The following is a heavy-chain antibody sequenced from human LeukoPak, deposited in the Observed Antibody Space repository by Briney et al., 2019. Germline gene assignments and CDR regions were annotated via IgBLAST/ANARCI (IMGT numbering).Heavy chain of an antibody. CDR2: IQYDGNTI. CDR3: AKDSSGWYQDFDY. D-gene: IGHD6-19*01. V-gene: IGHV3-30*02. Sequence: GGSLRLSCVASGFTYSHNGMHWVRQAPGKGLEWVAFIQYDGNTIFYADSVKGRFTISRDNSKNTLYLQMNSLRAEDTALYYYAKDSSGWYQDFDYWGQGTLVTVSS. J-gene: IGHJ4*02. CDR1: GFTYSHNG.